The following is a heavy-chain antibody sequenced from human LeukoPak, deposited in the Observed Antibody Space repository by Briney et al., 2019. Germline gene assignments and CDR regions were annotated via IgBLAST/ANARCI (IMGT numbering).Heavy chain of an antibody. V-gene: IGHV4-59*01. J-gene: IGHJ4*02. Sequence: SETLSLTCTVSGGSISSYYWSRIRQPPGKGLEWIGYIYYSGSTNYNPSLKSRVTISVDTSKNQFSLKLSSVTAADTAVYYCARDRSSFDYWGQGTLVTVSS. CDR1: GGSISSYY. CDR2: IYYSGST. D-gene: IGHD6-13*01. CDR3: ARDRSSFDY.